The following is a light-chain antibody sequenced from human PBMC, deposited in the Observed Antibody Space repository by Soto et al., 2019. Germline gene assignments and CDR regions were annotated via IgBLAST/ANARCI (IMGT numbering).Light chain of an antibody. J-gene: IGKJ3*01. Sequence: IQMTQSPSTLSASVGDRVTITCRASHSISSWLAWYQQKPGKAPKLLIYDASSLESGVPSRFSGSGSGTEFTLTISSLQPDDFATYYCQQYQSYSFTFGPGTKVDIK. CDR3: QQYQSYSFT. CDR1: HSISSW. V-gene: IGKV1-5*01. CDR2: DAS.